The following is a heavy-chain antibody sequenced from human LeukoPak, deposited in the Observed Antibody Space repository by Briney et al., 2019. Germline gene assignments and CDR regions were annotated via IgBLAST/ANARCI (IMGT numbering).Heavy chain of an antibody. Sequence: PSETLSLTCGVYGGSFSGYYWNWIRQSPGKGLEWIGEINHSGNTNYNPSLKSRVTISVDTSKNQFSLKLSSVTAADTAVYYCARRGGIAVAADAFDIWGQGTMVTVSS. J-gene: IGHJ3*02. CDR3: ARRGGIAVAADAFDI. V-gene: IGHV4-34*01. CDR2: INHSGNT. D-gene: IGHD6-19*01. CDR1: GGSFSGYY.